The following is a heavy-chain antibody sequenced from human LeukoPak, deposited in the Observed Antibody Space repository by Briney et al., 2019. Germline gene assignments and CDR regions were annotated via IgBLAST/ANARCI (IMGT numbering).Heavy chain of an antibody. D-gene: IGHD5-24*01. J-gene: IGHJ4*02. CDR2: ISGSGGST. CDR1: GFTFSSYA. CDR3: AGRRDGYNTDY. V-gene: IGHV3-23*01. Sequence: GGSLRLSCAASGFTFSSYAMSWVRQAPGKGLEWVPAISGSGGSTYYADSVKGRFTISRDNSKNTLYLQMNSLRAEDTAVYYCAGRRDGYNTDYWGQGTLVTVSS.